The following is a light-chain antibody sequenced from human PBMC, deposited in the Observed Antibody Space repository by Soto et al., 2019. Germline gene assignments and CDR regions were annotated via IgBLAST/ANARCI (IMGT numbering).Light chain of an antibody. J-gene: IGKJ1*01. CDR3: QHHNSYSQT. CDR2: GAS. V-gene: IGKV1-5*01. Sequence: DIQMTQSPRTLSASVGDRVTITCRASQSIRHYLAWYQQMPGKAPKLLIYGASTWQSGVPSRFSGSGSGTEFTLTISSLQPDDFGTYFCQHHNSYSQTFGQGTKVDIK. CDR1: QSIRHY.